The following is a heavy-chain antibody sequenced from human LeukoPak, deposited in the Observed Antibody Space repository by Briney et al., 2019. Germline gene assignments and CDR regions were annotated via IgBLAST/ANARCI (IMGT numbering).Heavy chain of an antibody. CDR1: GFIFSSYG. V-gene: IGHV3-30*02. CDR3: AKYFNAVDF. J-gene: IGHJ4*02. Sequence: GGSLRLSCAASGFIFSSYGMHWVRQAPGKGLEWVAFIRYDGRNKYYADSVKGRFTISRDNTKNSLFLQMNSLRAEDTAVYYCAKYFNAVDFWGQGTLVTVSS. CDR2: IRYDGRNK. D-gene: IGHD3-9*01.